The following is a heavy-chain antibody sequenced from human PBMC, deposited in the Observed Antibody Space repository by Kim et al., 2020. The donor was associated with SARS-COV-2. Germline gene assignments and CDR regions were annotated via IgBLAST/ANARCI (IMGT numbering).Heavy chain of an antibody. Sequence: GGSLRLSCAASGFTFTSYWMHWVRQAPGKGLVWVSRINTDGSSITYADSVKGRFTISRDNAKNTLYLQLNSLRAEDPAVYFCSRGFVSGCYYIPGYSCQG. CDR3: SRGFVSGCYYIPGY. V-gene: IGHV3-74*01. CDR2: INTDGSSI. CDR1: GFTFTSYW. D-gene: IGHD3-10*01. J-gene: IGHJ4*02.